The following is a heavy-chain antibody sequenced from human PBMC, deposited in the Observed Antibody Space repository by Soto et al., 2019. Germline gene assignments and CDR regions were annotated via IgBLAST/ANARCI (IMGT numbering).Heavy chain of an antibody. CDR2: IYYSGST. CDR3: ARVWTWCGETGWFDP. Sequence: QVQLQESGPGLVKPSETLSLTCTVSGGSISSYYWSWIRQPPGKGLAWIGYIYYSGSTNYNPSLKSRVTRSVGTSKNQFSLKLSSVTAADTAVYCCARVWTWCGETGWFDPWGQGTLVTVFS. V-gene: IGHV4-59*01. CDR1: GGSISSYY. J-gene: IGHJ5*02. D-gene: IGHD3-10*01.